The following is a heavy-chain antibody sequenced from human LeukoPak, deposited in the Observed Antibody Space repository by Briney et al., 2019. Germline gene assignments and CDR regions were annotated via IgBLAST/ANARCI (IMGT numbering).Heavy chain of an antibody. J-gene: IGHJ6*03. D-gene: IGHD1-26*01. Sequence: PGGSLRLSCAASGFTFSSYNMNWVRQAPGKGLEWVSSITSGSSYIYYADSVKGRFTISRDNAKNSLYLQMNSLRAEDTAVYYCARVSGSYSLYYYMDVWGKGTTVTVSS. CDR1: GFTFSSYN. V-gene: IGHV3-21*01. CDR2: ITSGSSYI. CDR3: ARVSGSYSLYYYMDV.